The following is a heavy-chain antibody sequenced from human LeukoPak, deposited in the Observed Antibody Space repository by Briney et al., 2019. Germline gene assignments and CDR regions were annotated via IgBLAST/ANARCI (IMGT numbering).Heavy chain of an antibody. CDR3: AREVPDSSGYYPY. CDR2: IIPIFGTA. Sequence: ASVKVSCKASGGTFSSYAISWVRQAPGQGLEWMGGIIPIFGTANYAQKFQGRVTITTDESTSTAYMELSSLRAEDTAVYYWAREVPDSSGYYPYWGQGTLVTVSS. D-gene: IGHD3-22*01. CDR1: GGTFSSYA. J-gene: IGHJ4*02. V-gene: IGHV1-69*05.